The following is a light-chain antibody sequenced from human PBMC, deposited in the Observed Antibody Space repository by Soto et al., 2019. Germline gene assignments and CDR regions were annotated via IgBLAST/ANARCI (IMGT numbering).Light chain of an antibody. CDR3: LQDYNYPLT. CDR2: AAS. J-gene: IGKJ4*01. Sequence: AIQMTQSPASLPASVGDRVTITCRASQGIRNDLGWYQQKPGKAPKLLIYAASSLQSGVPSRFSGSGSGTDFTLTISSLQPEDFATYYCLQDYNYPLTFGGGTKVEIK. CDR1: QGIRND. V-gene: IGKV1-6*01.